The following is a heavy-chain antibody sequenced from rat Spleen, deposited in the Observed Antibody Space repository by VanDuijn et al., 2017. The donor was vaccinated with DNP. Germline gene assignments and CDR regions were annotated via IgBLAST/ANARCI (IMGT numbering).Heavy chain of an antibody. V-gene: IGHV5-7*01. D-gene: IGHD4-2*01. CDR3: ARWSMAFAY. Sequence: EVQLVESGGDLVQPGRSLKLSCVASGFTFSDFYMAWVRQAPTKGLEWVAYISFDGSSTYYRDSVKGRFTISRDSAKSTLYLQMDSLRSEDTATYYCARWSMAFAYWGQGTLVTVSS. J-gene: IGHJ3*01. CDR1: GFTFSDFY. CDR2: ISFDGSST.